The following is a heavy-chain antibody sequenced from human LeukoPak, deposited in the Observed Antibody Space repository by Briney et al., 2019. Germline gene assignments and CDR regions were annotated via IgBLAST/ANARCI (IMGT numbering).Heavy chain of an antibody. Sequence: SETLSLTCAVYGGSFSGYYWSWIRQPPGKGLEWIGEINHSGSTNYNPSLKSRVTISVDTSKNQFSLKLSSVTAADTAVYYCARGSRWYSSLTWLDPWGQGTLVTVSS. CDR3: ARGSRWYSSLTWLDP. D-gene: IGHD6-13*01. CDR2: INHSGST. V-gene: IGHV4-34*01. J-gene: IGHJ5*02. CDR1: GGSFSGYY.